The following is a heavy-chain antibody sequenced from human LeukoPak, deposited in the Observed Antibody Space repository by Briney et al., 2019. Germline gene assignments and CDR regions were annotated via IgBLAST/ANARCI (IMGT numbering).Heavy chain of an antibody. J-gene: IGHJ4*02. CDR2: IIPNSGGT. CDR3: ARDIFWSGYYYFDY. V-gene: IGHV1-2*02. D-gene: IGHD3-3*01. Sequence: ASVKVSRKASGYTFTGYYMHWVRQAPGQGLEWMGWIIPNSGGTNFAQKFQGRVTMTSDTSISTAYMELSRLRSDDTAVYYCARDIFWSGYYYFDYWGQGTLVTVSS. CDR1: GYTFTGYY.